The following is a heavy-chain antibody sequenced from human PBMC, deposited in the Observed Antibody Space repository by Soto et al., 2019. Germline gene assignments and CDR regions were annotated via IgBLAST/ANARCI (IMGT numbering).Heavy chain of an antibody. CDR3: ARDYYASSGYHAPFDY. V-gene: IGHV3-21*01. CDR1: GFTFSSDS. CDR2: ISSSSSYI. D-gene: IGHD3-22*01. J-gene: IGHJ4*02. Sequence: EVQLVESGGGLVKPGGSLRLSCAASGFTFSSDSMNWVRQAPGKGLEWVSSISSSSSYIYYADSVKGRFTISRDNAKNSLNLQRNSLRADDTAVYYCARDYYASSGYHAPFDYWGQGTLVPVSS.